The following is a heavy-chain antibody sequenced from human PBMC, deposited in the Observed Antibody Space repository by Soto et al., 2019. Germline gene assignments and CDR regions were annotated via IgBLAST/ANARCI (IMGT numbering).Heavy chain of an antibody. CDR2: IIPIFGTA. J-gene: IGHJ4*02. D-gene: IGHD3-16*01. CDR1: GGTFSSYA. CDR3: AKYRVSFGNSNVSSDYFDY. V-gene: IGHV1-69*01. Sequence: QVQLVQSGAEVKKPGSSVKVSCKASGGTFSSYAISWVRQAPGQGLEWMGGIIPIFGTANYAQKFQGRVTISADESTSTAYMELSSLRSEDTAVYYCAKYRVSFGNSNVSSDYFDYWGQGTLVTVSS.